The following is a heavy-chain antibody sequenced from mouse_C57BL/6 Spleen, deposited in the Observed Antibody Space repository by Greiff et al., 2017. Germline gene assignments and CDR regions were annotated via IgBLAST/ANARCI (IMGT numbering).Heavy chain of an antibody. J-gene: IGHJ2*01. V-gene: IGHV1-47*01. CDR3: ARVGLRRDGYYDY. CDR2: FHPYNDDT. Sequence: VQLQQSGAELVKPGASVKMSCKASGYTFTTYPIEWMKQNHGKSLEWIGNFHPYNDDTKYNEKFKGKATLTVEKSSSTAYLELSRLTSDDSAVYSCARVGLRRDGYYDYWGQGTTLTVSS. CDR1: GYTFTTYP. D-gene: IGHD2-12*01.